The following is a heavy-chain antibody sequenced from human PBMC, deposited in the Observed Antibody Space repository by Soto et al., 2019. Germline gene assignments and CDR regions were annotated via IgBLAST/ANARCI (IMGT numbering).Heavy chain of an antibody. CDR1: GYTFTSYD. CDR2: MNPNSGNT. J-gene: IGHJ6*02. CDR3: ARHGNYGSMDV. D-gene: IGHD4-17*01. V-gene: IGHV1-8*01. Sequence: ASVKVSCKASGYTFTSYDINWVRQATGQGLEWMGWMNPNSGNTGYAQKFQGRVTITADESTSTAYMELSSLRSEDTAMYYCARHGNYGSMDVWGQGTTVTVSS.